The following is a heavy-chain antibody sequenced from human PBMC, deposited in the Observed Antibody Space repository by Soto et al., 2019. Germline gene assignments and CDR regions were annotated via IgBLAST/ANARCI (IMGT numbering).Heavy chain of an antibody. D-gene: IGHD3-10*01. CDR1: GGTFSTYT. J-gene: IGHJ3*02. CDR2: ILPIFGTT. CDR3: ARSVVRGVSSVFDI. Sequence: QVQLVQSGAEVKKPGSSVKVSCKASGGTFSTYTFCWVRQAPGQGLEWMGGILPIFGTTNYAQKFQDRVTITADESASTAYMELSSLRSDDTAVYSCARSVVRGVSSVFDIWGHGTMVTVSS. V-gene: IGHV1-69*01.